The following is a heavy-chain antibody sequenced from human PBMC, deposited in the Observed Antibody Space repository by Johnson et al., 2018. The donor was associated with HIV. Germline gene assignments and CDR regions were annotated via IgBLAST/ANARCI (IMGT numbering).Heavy chain of an antibody. Sequence: QVQLVESGGGVVQPGRSLRLSCAASGFTFSNFAMHWVRQAPGKGLEWVVVISYDGSNKYFADSVKGRFTISIDNSKNSLYLQMNSLRAEDTAVYYCARQLGSDAFDIWGQGTMVTVSS. V-gene: IGHV3-30*04. CDR3: ARQLGSDAFDI. D-gene: IGHD7-27*01. CDR2: ISYDGSNK. J-gene: IGHJ3*02. CDR1: GFTFSNFA.